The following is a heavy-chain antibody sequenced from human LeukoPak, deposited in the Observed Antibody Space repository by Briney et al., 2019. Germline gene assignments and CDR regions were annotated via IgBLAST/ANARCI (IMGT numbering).Heavy chain of an antibody. J-gene: IGHJ3*02. D-gene: IGHD6-13*01. Sequence: PGGSLRLSCAASGFTFSSYAMHWVRQAPGKGLEWVAVISYDGSNKYYADSVKGRFTISRDNSKNTLYLQMNSLRAEDTAVYYCARDCIAAAGTGAFDIWGQGTMVTVSS. CDR1: GFTFSSYA. V-gene: IGHV3-30-3*01. CDR2: ISYDGSNK. CDR3: ARDCIAAAGTGAFDI.